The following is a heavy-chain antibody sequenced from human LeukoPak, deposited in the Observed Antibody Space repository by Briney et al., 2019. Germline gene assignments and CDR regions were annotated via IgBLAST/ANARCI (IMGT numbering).Heavy chain of an antibody. Sequence: GGSLRLSCAASGFTFSNYWMHWVRQAPGKGLEWVSVIYSGGSTYYADSVKGRFTISRDNSKNTLYLQMNSLRAEDTAVYYCARDNDYDYFDYWGQGTLVTVSS. J-gene: IGHJ4*02. CDR2: IYSGGST. CDR1: GFTFSNYW. D-gene: IGHD4-17*01. CDR3: ARDNDYDYFDY. V-gene: IGHV3-53*01.